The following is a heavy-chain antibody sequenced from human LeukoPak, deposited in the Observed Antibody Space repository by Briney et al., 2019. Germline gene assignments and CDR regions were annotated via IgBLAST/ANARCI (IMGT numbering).Heavy chain of an antibody. CDR2: ISSSGSTI. V-gene: IGHV3-48*03. D-gene: IGHD3-10*01. J-gene: IGHJ3*02. CDR1: GFTFSSYE. Sequence: PGGSLRLSCAASGFTFSSYEMNRVRQAPGKGLEWVSYISSSGSTIYYADSVKGRFTISRDNAKNSLYLQMNSLRAEDTAVYYCASGYYYGTHAFDIWGQGTMVTVSS. CDR3: ASGYYYGTHAFDI.